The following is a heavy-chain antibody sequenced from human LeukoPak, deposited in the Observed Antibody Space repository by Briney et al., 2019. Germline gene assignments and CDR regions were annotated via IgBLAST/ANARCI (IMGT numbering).Heavy chain of an antibody. CDR2: INPSGGST. CDR3: ARGQGLTGYFDY. CDR1: GYSFTNYY. D-gene: IGHD3-9*01. V-gene: IGHV1-46*01. Sequence: ASVKVSCKPSGYSFTNYYMHWVRQAPGQGLEWMGIINPSGGSTNYAQKFQGRVTMTRDTSTTTVYMELTSLRSEDTAVYYCARGQGLTGYFDYWGQGTLVTVSS. J-gene: IGHJ4*02.